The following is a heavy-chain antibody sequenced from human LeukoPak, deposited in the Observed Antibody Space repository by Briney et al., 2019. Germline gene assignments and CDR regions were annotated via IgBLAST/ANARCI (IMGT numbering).Heavy chain of an antibody. D-gene: IGHD1-26*01. J-gene: IGHJ6*03. V-gene: IGHV1-2*02. Sequence: VASVKVSCKASGYTFTGYYMHWVRQAPGQGLEWMGWINPNSGGTNYAQKFQGRVTMTRDTSISTAYMELSRLRSDDTAVYYCARGDSGSYYYYYYYMDVWGKGTTVTISS. CDR2: INPNSGGT. CDR1: GYTFTGYY. CDR3: ARGDSGSYYYYYYYMDV.